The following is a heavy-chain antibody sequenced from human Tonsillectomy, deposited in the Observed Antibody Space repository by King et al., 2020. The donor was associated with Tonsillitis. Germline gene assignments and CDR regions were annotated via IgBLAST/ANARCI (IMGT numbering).Heavy chain of an antibody. J-gene: IGHJ4*02. D-gene: IGHD2-21*02. CDR1: GGSISSYY. Sequence: VQLQESGPGLVKPSETLSLTFTVSGGSISSYYWSWIRQPPGKGLEWIGYIYYSGSTNYNPSLKSRVTLSVDTSKNQFSLKLSSVTAADTAVYYCAGHEPTVATYKGPFDYWGQGTLVTVSS. V-gene: IGHV4-59*08. CDR3: AGHEPTVATYKGPFDY. CDR2: IYYSGST.